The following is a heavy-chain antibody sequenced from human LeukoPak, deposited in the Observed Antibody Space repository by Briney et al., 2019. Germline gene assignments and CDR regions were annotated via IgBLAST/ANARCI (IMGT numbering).Heavy chain of an antibody. CDR1: GFTFSNYG. J-gene: IGHJ3*02. CDR2: INGSSSKI. CDR3: ARDLAWDAFDI. Sequence: GGSLRLSCAASGFTFSNYGMHWVRQAPGKGLEWVSYINGSSSKIYYADSAKGRFTISRDNAKNSLYLQMSSLRAEDTAVYYCARDLAWDAFDIWGQGTMVTVSS. V-gene: IGHV3-48*04.